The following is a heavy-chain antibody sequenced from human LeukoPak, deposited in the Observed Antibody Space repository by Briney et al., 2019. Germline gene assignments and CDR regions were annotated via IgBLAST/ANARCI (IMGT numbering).Heavy chain of an antibody. J-gene: IGHJ6*02. CDR3: ARDSKVVGYCSGGSCYRAQPYYYYGMDV. V-gene: IGHV4-59*01. Sequence: SETLSLTCTVSGGSISNYYWTWIRQPPGKGLEWIGYIYYSGSTNYNPSLKSRVTISVDTSKNQFSLKLSSVTAADTAVYYCARDSKVVGYCSGGSCYRAQPYYYYGMDVWGQGTTVTVSS. D-gene: IGHD2-15*01. CDR1: GGSISNYY. CDR2: IYYSGST.